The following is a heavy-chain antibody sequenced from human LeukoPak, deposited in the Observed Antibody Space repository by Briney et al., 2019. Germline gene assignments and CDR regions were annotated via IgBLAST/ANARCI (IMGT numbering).Heavy chain of an antibody. CDR2: XXXILGIX. CDR1: XGXXSXXX. CDR3: ARSPHDYGDYVEYYFDY. D-gene: IGHD4-17*01. J-gene: IGHJ4*02. Sequence: ASVKVSCKASXGXXSXXXXXXVXXXPXQXXXXMXXXXXILGIXNYAQKFQGRVTITADKSTSTAYMELSSLRSEDTAVYXCARSPHDYGDYVEYYFDYWGQGTLVTVSS. V-gene: IGHV1-69*10.